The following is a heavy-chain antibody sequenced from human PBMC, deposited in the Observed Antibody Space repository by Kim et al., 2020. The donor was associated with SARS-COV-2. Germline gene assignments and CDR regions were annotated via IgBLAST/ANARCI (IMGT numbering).Heavy chain of an antibody. Sequence: GGSLRLSCAASGFTFSSYGMHWVRQAPGKGLEWVAVISYDGSNKYYADSVKGRFTISRDNSKNTLYLQMNSLRAEDTAVYYCAKDFTMVRGDYYYYYGMDVWGQGTTVTVSS. D-gene: IGHD3-10*01. CDR3: AKDFTMVRGDYYYYYGMDV. CDR2: ISYDGSNK. J-gene: IGHJ6*02. V-gene: IGHV3-30*18. CDR1: GFTFSSYG.